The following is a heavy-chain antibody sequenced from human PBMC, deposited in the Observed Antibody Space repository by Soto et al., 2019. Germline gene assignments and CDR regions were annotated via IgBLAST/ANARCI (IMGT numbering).Heavy chain of an antibody. V-gene: IGHV1-3*05. CDR3: ARDLHSSGLSGFDP. CDR2: INAGNGNT. J-gene: IGHJ5*02. Sequence: QVQLVQSGAEEKKPGASVKVSCKASGYTFTSYARHWVRQAPGQRLEWMGWINAGNGNTKYSQKFQGRVTITRDTYESTAYMELSSLRSEDTAVYYCARDLHSSGLSGFDPWGQGTLVTVSS. D-gene: IGHD6-19*01. CDR1: GYTFTSYA.